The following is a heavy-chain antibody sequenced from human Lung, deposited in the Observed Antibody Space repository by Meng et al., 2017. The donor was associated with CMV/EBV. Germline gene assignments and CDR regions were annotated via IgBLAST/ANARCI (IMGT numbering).Heavy chain of an antibody. Sequence: QVHSVQSWFKLKKPGASVKVSCKPSGYTFSTYTINLVRQAHGRGLGWMGWISTNTGTPTYTQGFTGRFVFSLDTSVSTAYLQISSLKAEDTAVYYCARGGNFDPWGQGTLVTVSS. CDR1: GYTFSTYT. J-gene: IGHJ5*02. CDR3: ARGGNFDP. V-gene: IGHV7-4-1*02. CDR2: ISTNTGTP. D-gene: IGHD2/OR15-2a*01.